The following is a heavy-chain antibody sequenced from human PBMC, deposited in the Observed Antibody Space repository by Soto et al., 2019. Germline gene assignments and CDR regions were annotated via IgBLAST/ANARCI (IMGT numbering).Heavy chain of an antibody. V-gene: IGHV3-23*01. CDR3: VRSFTWYSEADY. CDR1: GFSYSSYA. J-gene: IGHJ4*02. D-gene: IGHD6-13*01. Sequence: EVQLLESGGTLVQPGGSLRLSCAASGFSYSSYALSWVRQAPGKGLEWVSSISGGGGDTSYADSVRGRFTISRDNSKNTLYLQLNSLRAEDAAVYYCVRSFTWYSEADYWGQGTPVTVSS. CDR2: ISGGGGDT.